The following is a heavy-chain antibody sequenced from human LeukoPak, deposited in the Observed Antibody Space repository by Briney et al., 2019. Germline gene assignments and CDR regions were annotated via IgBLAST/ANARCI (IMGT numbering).Heavy chain of an antibody. CDR1: GFTFGNAW. CDR2: IKSKTDGGTT. Sequence: KPGGSLRLSCAASGFTFGNAWMSWVRQAPGKGLEWVGRIKSKTDGGTTDYAAPVKGRFTISRDDSKNTLYLQMNSLKTEDTAVYYCTTADGDYGAFDIWGQGTMVTVSS. J-gene: IGHJ3*02. V-gene: IGHV3-15*01. D-gene: IGHD4-17*01. CDR3: TTADGDYGAFDI.